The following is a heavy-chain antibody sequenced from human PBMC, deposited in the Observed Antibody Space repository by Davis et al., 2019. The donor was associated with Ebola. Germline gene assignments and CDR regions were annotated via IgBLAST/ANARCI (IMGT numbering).Heavy chain of an antibody. CDR1: GFTFSKYA. CDR3: AKELVVGSMGGIDPLDY. D-gene: IGHD3-16*01. Sequence: GESLKISCAASGFTFSKYAMSWVRQAPGKGLEWVSSISGSGGTTYYADSVKGRFTISRDNSKNTVYVQMNSLRVEDTAVYYCAKELVVGSMGGIDPLDYWGQGTLVIVSS. J-gene: IGHJ4*02. V-gene: IGHV3-23*01. CDR2: ISGSGGTT.